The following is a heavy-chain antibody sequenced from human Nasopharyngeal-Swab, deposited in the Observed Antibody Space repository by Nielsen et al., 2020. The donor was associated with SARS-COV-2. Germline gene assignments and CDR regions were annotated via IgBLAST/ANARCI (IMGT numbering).Heavy chain of an antibody. D-gene: IGHD6-25*01. CDR1: GLPLGTTTTG. CDR2: LYWNDDN. V-gene: IGHV2-5*01. J-gene: IGHJ4*02. Sequence: SGPTLVKPTQTLTLTCPFSGLPLGTTTTGVHWTRQPPGKAPAWPALLYWNDDNRYSPSLRSRITITKDTSKNQVVLTMTNMDPSDTATYYCVRSSGWRLDSWGQGSLVTVSS. CDR3: VRSSGWRLDS.